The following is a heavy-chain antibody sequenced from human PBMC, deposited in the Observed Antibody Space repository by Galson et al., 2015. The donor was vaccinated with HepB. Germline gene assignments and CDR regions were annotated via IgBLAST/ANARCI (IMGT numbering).Heavy chain of an antibody. D-gene: IGHD3-22*01. J-gene: IGHJ4*02. CDR2: ISSSSSYI. CDR3: ACSGYYDYYFDY. V-gene: IGHV3-21*01. CDR1: GFTFSSYS. Sequence: SLRLSCAASGFTFSSYSMNWVRQAPGKGLEWVSSISSSSSYIYYADSVKGRFTISRDNAKNSLYLQMNSLRAEDTAVYYCACSGYYDYYFDYWGQGTLVTVSS.